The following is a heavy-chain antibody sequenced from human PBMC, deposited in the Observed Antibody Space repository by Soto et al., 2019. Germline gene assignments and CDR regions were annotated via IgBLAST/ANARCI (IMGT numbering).Heavy chain of an antibody. Sequence: QMQLQESGPGLVKPSETLSLTCTVSGGSMSSYYWSWIRQPAGKGLEWIGRIYTSGSTNFNPSLKSRLTMSVDTSKDQFSLKLSSVTATDTAVYYCARDYVTYQGNYYYYGMDVWGQWTTVTVSS. D-gene: IGHD2-2*01. CDR2: IYTSGST. CDR3: ARDYVTYQGNYYYYGMDV. V-gene: IGHV4-4*07. J-gene: IGHJ6*02. CDR1: GGSMSSYY.